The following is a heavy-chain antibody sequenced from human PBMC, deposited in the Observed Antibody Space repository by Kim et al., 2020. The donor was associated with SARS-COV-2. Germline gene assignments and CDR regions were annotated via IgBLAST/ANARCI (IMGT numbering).Heavy chain of an antibody. CDR3: ARAGRITIFGVKGNWFDP. Sequence: KSRVTMSVDTSKTQFSLKLSSVTAADTAVYYCARAGRITIFGVKGNWFDPWGQGTLVTVSS. D-gene: IGHD3-3*01. V-gene: IGHV4-4*06. J-gene: IGHJ5*02.